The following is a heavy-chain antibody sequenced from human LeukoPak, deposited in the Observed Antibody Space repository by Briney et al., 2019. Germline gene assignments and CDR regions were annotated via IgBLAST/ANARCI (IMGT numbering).Heavy chain of an antibody. CDR3: AKEGPIAAVGQIDY. V-gene: IGHV3-23*01. CDR1: RFTFSSYA. J-gene: IGHJ4*02. CDR2: ISGSGGSS. D-gene: IGHD6-13*01. Sequence: GGSLRLSCAASRFTFSSYAMSWVRQSPGKGLQWVSAISGSGGSSHYADSVKGRFTISRDNSKNTLHLQMNSLRAEDTAVYYCAKEGPIAAVGQIDYWGQGTLVTVSS.